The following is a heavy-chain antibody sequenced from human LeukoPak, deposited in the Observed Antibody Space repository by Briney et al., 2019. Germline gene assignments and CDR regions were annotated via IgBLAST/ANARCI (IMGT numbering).Heavy chain of an antibody. CDR2: IKQDGSEK. CDR3: AKDLGRQGDYGGYFDY. CDR1: GFTFSSYW. Sequence: PGGSLRLSCAASGFTFSSYWMSWVRQAPGKGLEWVANIKQDGSEKYYVDSVKGRFTISRDNSKNTLYLQMNSLRAEDTAVYYCAKDLGRQGDYGGYFDYWGQGTLVTVSS. V-gene: IGHV3-7*03. D-gene: IGHD4-17*01. J-gene: IGHJ4*02.